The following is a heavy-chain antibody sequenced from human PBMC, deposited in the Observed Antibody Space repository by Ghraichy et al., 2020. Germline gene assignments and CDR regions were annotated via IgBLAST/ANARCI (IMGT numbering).Heavy chain of an antibody. Sequence: GGSLRLSCAASGFTFSSYWMHWVRQAPGKGLVWVSRINSDGSSTSYADSVKGRFTISRDNAKNTLYLQMNSLRAEDTAVYYCARVGSGSYFFYWGQGTLVTVSS. CDR3: ARVGSGSYFFY. V-gene: IGHV3-74*01. CDR1: GFTFSSYW. J-gene: IGHJ4*02. CDR2: INSDGSST. D-gene: IGHD1-26*01.